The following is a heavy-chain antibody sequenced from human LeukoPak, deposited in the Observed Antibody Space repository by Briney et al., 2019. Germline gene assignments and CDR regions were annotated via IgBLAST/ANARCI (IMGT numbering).Heavy chain of an antibody. CDR2: ISWNSGSI. Sequence: GGSLRLSRAASGFTFDDYAMHWVRQAPGKGLEWVSGISWNSGSIGYADSVKGRFTISRDNAKNSLYLQMNSLRAEDTALYYCAKEAGGYSYGYRWFDPWGQGTLVTVSS. V-gene: IGHV3-9*01. D-gene: IGHD5-18*01. CDR1: GFTFDDYA. J-gene: IGHJ5*02. CDR3: AKEAGGYSYGYRWFDP.